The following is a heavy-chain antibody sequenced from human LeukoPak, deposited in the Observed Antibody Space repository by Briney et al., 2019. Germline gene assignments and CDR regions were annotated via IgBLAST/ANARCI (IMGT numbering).Heavy chain of an antibody. D-gene: IGHD3-10*01. J-gene: IGHJ4*02. CDR3: ARAPPYGSGSYFFD. V-gene: IGHV4-38-2*02. Sequence: SETLSLTCTVSGYSISSGYYWGWIRQPPGKGLEWIGNIYHSGSTYYNPSLKSRVTTSIDTSQNQFSLKLSSVTAADTAVYYCARAPPYGSGSYFFDWGQGTLVTVSS. CDR1: GYSISSGYY. CDR2: IYHSGST.